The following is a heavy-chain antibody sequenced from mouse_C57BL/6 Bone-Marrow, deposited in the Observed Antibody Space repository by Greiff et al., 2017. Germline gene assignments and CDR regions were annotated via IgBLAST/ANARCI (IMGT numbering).Heavy chain of an antibody. CDR2: ISSGSSTI. D-gene: IGHD2-5*01. Sequence: EVKLMESGGGLVKPGGSLKLSCAASGFTFSDYGMHWVRQAPEEGLEWVAYISSGSSTIYYADTVKGRFTISRDNAKYTLFLQMTSLRSEDTAMYYCARCYSNYVGCAMDYWGQGTSVTVSS. CDR3: ARCYSNYVGCAMDY. V-gene: IGHV5-17*01. J-gene: IGHJ4*01. CDR1: GFTFSDYG.